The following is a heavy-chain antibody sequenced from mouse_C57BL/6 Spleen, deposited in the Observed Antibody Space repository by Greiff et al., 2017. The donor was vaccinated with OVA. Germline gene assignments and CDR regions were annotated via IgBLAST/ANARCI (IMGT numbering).Heavy chain of an antibody. Sequence: DVQLVESGGDLVKPGGSLKLSCAASGFTFSSYGMSWVRQTPDKRLEWVATISSGGSYTYYPDSVKGRFTISRDNAKNTLYLQMSSLKSEDTAMYYCARQAEGYAMDYWGQGTSVTVSS. J-gene: IGHJ4*01. CDR1: GFTFSSYG. CDR3: ARQAEGYAMDY. D-gene: IGHD3-3*01. V-gene: IGHV5-6*01. CDR2: ISSGGSYT.